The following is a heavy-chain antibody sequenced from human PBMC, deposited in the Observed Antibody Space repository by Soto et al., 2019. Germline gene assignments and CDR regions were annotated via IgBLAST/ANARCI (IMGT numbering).Heavy chain of an antibody. Sequence: CIIKPQGKGLEWIGYIYYSGSTNYNPSLKSRVTISVDTSKNQFSLKLSSVTAADTAVYYCARAKGLLFLWFGELQRDTPGTAVLGQGTTVTGTS. CDR3: ARAKGLLFLWFGELQRDTPGTAV. J-gene: IGHJ6*01. V-gene: IGHV4-59*01. D-gene: IGHD3-10*01. CDR2: IYYSGST.